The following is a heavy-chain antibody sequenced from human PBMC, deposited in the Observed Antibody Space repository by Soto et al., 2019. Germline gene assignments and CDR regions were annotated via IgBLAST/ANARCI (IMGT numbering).Heavy chain of an antibody. J-gene: IGHJ5*02. V-gene: IGHV3-66*01. Sequence: EVQLVESGGGLVQPGGSLRLSCAASGFTVSSNYMSWVRQAPGKGLEWVSVIYSGGSTYYADSVKGRFTISRDNSKNTLYLQMNSLRAEDTAVYYCARAANYGETNNWFDPWGQGTLVTVSS. CDR3: ARAANYGETNNWFDP. CDR1: GFTVSSNY. CDR2: IYSGGST. D-gene: IGHD3-10*01.